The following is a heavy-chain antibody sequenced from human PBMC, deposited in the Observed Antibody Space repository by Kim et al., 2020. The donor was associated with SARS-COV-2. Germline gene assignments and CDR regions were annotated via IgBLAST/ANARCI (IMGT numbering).Heavy chain of an antibody. V-gene: IGHV3-30*04. CDR2: ISYDGSNK. Sequence: GGSLRLSCAASGFTFSSYAMHLVRQAPGKGLEGVAVISYDGSNKYYVDSVKGRFTISRDNSKNTLYLQMNSLRAEDTAVYYCARAGGYGSGSYLDWFDPWGQGTLVTVSS. J-gene: IGHJ5*02. CDR3: ARAGGYGSGSYLDWFDP. CDR1: GFTFSSYA. D-gene: IGHD3-10*01.